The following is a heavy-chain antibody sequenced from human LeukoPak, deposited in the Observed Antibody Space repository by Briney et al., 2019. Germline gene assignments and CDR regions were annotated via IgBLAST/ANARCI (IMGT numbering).Heavy chain of an antibody. CDR1: GGTFSSYA. Sequence: VASVKVSCKASGGTFSSYAISWVRQAPGQGLEWMGRIIPILGIANYAQKFQGRVTITADESTSTAYMELSSLRSEDTAVYYCARHLMDSLWFGELSYFDYWGQGTLVTVSS. D-gene: IGHD3-10*01. V-gene: IGHV1-69*04. J-gene: IGHJ4*02. CDR3: ARHLMDSLWFGELSYFDY. CDR2: IIPILGIA.